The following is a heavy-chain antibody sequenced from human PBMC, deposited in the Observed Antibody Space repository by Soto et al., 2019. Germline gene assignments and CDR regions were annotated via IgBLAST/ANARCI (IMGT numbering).Heavy chain of an antibody. Sequence: HVQLVQSGAEVKKPGASVKVSCKAYVYTFRSYGLSWVRQAPGQGLEWMGWISAYSGNTVYTQRFKGRLTMATDTSTGTAYMELRSLRSDDTAVYYFARDFYQSSGYCDYWGQGPLVTVSS. CDR1: VYTFRSYG. D-gene: IGHD3-22*01. V-gene: IGHV1-18*01. CDR3: ARDFYQSSGYCDY. CDR2: ISAYSGNT. J-gene: IGHJ4*02.